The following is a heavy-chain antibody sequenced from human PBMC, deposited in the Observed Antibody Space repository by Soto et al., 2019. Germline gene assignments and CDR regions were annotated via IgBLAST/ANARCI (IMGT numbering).Heavy chain of an antibody. V-gene: IGHV1-8*01. CDR3: GGEMSAAGAGWFDA. D-gene: IGHD6-13*01. CDR2: TNPNSGNT. Sequence: QVQLVQSGAEVKKPGASVKVSCKASGYTFTSYDINWVRQATGQGLEWMGWTNPNSGNTDYAQKFQRRVTMTGNTSISTAYVGLSSLRCEDRAVYYCGGEMSAAGAGWFDACGQGSLVNVSS. CDR1: GYTFTSYD. J-gene: IGHJ5*02.